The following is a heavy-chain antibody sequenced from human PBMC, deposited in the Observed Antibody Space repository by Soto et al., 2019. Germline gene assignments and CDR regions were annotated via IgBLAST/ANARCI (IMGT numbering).Heavy chain of an antibody. CDR3: ARDSSPSASYDEYDY. Sequence: SVKVSCKASGGTFSSYAISWVRQAPGQGLEWMGGIIPIFGTANYAQKFQGRVTITADESTSTAYMGLSSLRSEDTAVYYCARDSSPSASYDEYDYWGQGTLVTVSS. V-gene: IGHV1-69*13. CDR2: IIPIFGTA. CDR1: GGTFSSYA. J-gene: IGHJ4*02. D-gene: IGHD6-6*01.